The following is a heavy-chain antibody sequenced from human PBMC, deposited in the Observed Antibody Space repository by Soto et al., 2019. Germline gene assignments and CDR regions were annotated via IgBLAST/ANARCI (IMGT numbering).Heavy chain of an antibody. V-gene: IGHV6-1*01. J-gene: IGHJ5*02. Sequence: SQTLSLTCAISGDSVSSNITAWNWIRQSPSRGLEWLGRTYYRSKWYNDYAVSVKSRISINPDTSKNQFSLQLYSLTPDDTAVYYCARGFRIASTGWFDPWGQGTRVTVSS. CDR2: TYYRSKWYN. CDR1: GDSVSSNITA. D-gene: IGHD6-13*01. CDR3: ARGFRIASTGWFDP.